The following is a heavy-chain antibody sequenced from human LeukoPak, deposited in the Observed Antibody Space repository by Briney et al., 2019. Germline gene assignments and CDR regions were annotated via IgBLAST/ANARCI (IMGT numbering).Heavy chain of an antibody. J-gene: IGHJ4*02. CDR1: GFSFSSYG. CDR3: ARESFAARWD. Sequence: GGTLRLSCAASGFSFSSYGMSWVRQAPGKGPEWVTFIRNDGSNKYYADSVKGRFTISRDNANNLLYLQMNSLRAEDTAVYYCARESFAARWDWGQGTLVTVSS. V-gene: IGHV3-30*02. CDR2: IRNDGSNK. D-gene: IGHD6-6*01.